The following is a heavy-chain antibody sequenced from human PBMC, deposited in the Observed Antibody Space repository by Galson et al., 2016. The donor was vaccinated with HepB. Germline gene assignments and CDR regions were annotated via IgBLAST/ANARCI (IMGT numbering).Heavy chain of an antibody. CDR3: ARGRSLGD. D-gene: IGHD7-27*01. V-gene: IGHV3-7*01. J-gene: IGHJ4*02. Sequence: SLRLSCAISGFNFSRYWMTWARQAPGKGLEWVANINQDGGQRYYVDSGKGRFIISRDNAKKSLYLQMNSLGVDDTAPYYCARGRSLGDWGQGALVTVSS. CDR1: GFNFSRYW. CDR2: INQDGGQR.